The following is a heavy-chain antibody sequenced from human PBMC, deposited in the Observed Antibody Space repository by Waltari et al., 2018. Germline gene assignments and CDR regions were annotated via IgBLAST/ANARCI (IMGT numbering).Heavy chain of an antibody. CDR1: GISFSSFW. Sequence: EVQLVESGGGLVQPGGSLRLSCAASGISFSSFWLPWVRQAPGKGLEWVANIKQDGSEEYYVDSVKGRFTISKDNAKNSLYLQMNSLRAEDTAVYFCARERRGQSGWYYFDFWGQGSLVTVSS. CDR2: IKQDGSEE. J-gene: IGHJ4*02. V-gene: IGHV3-7*01. D-gene: IGHD6-19*01. CDR3: ARERRGQSGWYYFDF.